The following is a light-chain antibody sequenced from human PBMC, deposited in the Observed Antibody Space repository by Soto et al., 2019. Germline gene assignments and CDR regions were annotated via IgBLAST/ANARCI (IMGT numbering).Light chain of an antibody. CDR2: DAS. Sequence: VMRQSPATLSVSPGETATLSCRASQSVGSNLAWYQQQPGQAPSRLIYDASTRATGVPARFSGSGSGTEFTLTISSLQPDDFATYYCQQYNSYPWTFGQGTKVDIK. V-gene: IGKV3D-15*01. CDR1: QSVGSN. J-gene: IGKJ1*01. CDR3: QQYNSYPWT.